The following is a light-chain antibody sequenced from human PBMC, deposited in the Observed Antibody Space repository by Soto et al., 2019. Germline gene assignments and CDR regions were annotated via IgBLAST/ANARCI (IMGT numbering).Light chain of an antibody. CDR2: ENN. CDR3: GTWDSSLSAGPPNV. CDR1: SSNIGNNY. V-gene: IGLV1-51*02. J-gene: IGLJ1*01. Sequence: QSVLTQPPSVSAAPGQKVTISCSGSSSNIGNNYVSWYQQLPGTAPKLLIYENNKRPSGIPDRFSGSKSGTSATLGITGLQTGDEADYYCGTWDSSLSAGPPNVFGTGTKLTVL.